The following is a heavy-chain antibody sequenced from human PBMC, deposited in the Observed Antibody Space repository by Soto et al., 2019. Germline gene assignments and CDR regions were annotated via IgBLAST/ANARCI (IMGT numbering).Heavy chain of an antibody. Sequence: GASVKVSCKASGYTFTSYGISWVRQALGQGLEWMGWISAYNGNTNYAQKLQGRVTMTTDTSTSTAYMELRSLRSDDTAVYYCARTSGWTDSSGYYNWFDPWGQGTLVTVSS. V-gene: IGHV1-18*01. D-gene: IGHD3-22*01. CDR1: GYTFTSYG. CDR2: ISAYNGNT. CDR3: ARTSGWTDSSGYYNWFDP. J-gene: IGHJ5*02.